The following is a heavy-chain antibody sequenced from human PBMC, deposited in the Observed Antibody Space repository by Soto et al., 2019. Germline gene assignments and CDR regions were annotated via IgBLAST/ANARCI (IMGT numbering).Heavy chain of an antibody. D-gene: IGHD1-1*01. CDR3: ARVRQGCSANNCYFDP. Sequence: SETLSLDCTLSVGSFRAPDWWNWVRQSPDKGLEWIAEVHISGHSNYNPSLRSRVSVSIDSSKNQFYLNLNSVTAADTAIYYCARVRQGCSANNCYFDPWGQGTQVTVSS. J-gene: IGHJ5*01. CDR2: VHISGHS. V-gene: IGHV4-4*02. CDR1: VGSFRAPDW.